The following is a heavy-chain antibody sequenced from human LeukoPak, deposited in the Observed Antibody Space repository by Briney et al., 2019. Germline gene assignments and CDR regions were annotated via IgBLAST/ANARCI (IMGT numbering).Heavy chain of an antibody. CDR1: GFTFKNYW. J-gene: IGHJ4*02. CDR3: ARDDDFWNGYYFDY. D-gene: IGHD3-3*01. V-gene: IGHV3-7*01. CDR2: IMQDGSEK. Sequence: GGSLRLSCVASGFTFKNYWMSWVRQTPGKGLEWVANIMQDGSEKYYVDSVKGRFTISRDNAKNSLYLQMNSLRAEDTAVYYCARDDDFWNGYYFDYWGQGTLVTVSS.